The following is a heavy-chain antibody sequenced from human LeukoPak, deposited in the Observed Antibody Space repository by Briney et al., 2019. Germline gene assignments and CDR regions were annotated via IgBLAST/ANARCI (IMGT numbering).Heavy chain of an antibody. Sequence: GGSLRLSCAASGFTFSSYEMNWVRQAPGKGLEWVSYISSSGSTIYYADSVKGRFTISRDNAKNSLYLQMNSLRAEDTAVYYCARDVTVVAATLDAFDIWGQGTMVTVSS. J-gene: IGHJ3*02. CDR2: ISSSGSTI. CDR3: ARDVTVVAATLDAFDI. CDR1: GFTFSSYE. D-gene: IGHD2-15*01. V-gene: IGHV3-48*03.